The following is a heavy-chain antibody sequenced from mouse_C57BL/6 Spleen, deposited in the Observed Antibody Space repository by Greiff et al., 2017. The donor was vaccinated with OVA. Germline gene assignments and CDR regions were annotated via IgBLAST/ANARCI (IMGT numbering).Heavy chain of an antibody. J-gene: IGHJ1*03. V-gene: IGHV1-61*01. CDR1: GYTFTSYW. CDR3: ARVRAHYWYFDV. CDR2: IYPSDSET. Sequence: QVQLQQPGAELVRPGSSVKLSCKASGYTFTSYWMDWVKQRPGQGLEWIGNIYPSDSETHYNQKFKDKATLTVDKSSSTAYMQLSSLPSEDSAVYYGARVRAHYWYFDVWGTGTTVTVSS. D-gene: IGHD3-1*01.